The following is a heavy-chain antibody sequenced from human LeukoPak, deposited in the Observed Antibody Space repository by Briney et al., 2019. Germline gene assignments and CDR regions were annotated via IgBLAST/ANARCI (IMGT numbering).Heavy chain of an antibody. V-gene: IGHV3-21*01. Sequence: GGSLSLSRAASGFTFSSYSMNSVRQAPGKGLEWVSSICSSSSYIYYADSVKGRFTISRDNAKNSLYLQMNSLRAEDTAVYYCARDAGYCSGGSCLTFDYWGQGTLVTVSS. D-gene: IGHD2-15*01. CDR1: GFTFSSYS. J-gene: IGHJ4*02. CDR2: ICSSSSYI. CDR3: ARDAGYCSGGSCLTFDY.